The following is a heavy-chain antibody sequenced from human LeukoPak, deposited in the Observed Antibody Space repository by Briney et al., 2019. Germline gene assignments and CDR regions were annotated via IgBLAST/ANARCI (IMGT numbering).Heavy chain of an antibody. Sequence: SETLCLTCTVSGGSISSSYWSWIRQPPGKGLEWIGHIYYSGSTTYNPSLKSRVTISIDASKKFFSLKLNSVTAADTAVYYCARHTTFDPWGQGILVTVSS. V-gene: IGHV4-59*01. D-gene: IGHD1-1*01. CDR1: GGSISSSY. CDR2: IYYSGST. J-gene: IGHJ5*02. CDR3: ARHTTFDP.